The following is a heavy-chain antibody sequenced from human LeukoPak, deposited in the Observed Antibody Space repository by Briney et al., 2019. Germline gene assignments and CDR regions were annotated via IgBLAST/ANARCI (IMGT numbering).Heavy chain of an antibody. Sequence: PGGSLRLSCAASGFTFSDYYMTWVRQAPGKGLEWVSYIAGSGGNIQYADSVKGRFTISRDNAKNSLYLQMNSLRAEDTAVYYCAKDWGRYSGSKGSFDYWGQGTLVTVSS. J-gene: IGHJ4*02. CDR2: IAGSGGNI. CDR1: GFTFSDYY. V-gene: IGHV3-11*01. CDR3: AKDWGRYSGSKGSFDY. D-gene: IGHD1-26*01.